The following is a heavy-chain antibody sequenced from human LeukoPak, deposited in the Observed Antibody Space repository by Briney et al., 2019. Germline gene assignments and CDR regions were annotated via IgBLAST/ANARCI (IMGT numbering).Heavy chain of an antibody. Sequence: GASVKVSCKASGGTFSSYAISWVRQAPGQGLEWMGRIIPILGIANYAQKFQGRVTITADKSTSTAYMELSSLRSEDTAVYYCARMSGGPITGTTGWFDPWGQGTLVTVSS. CDR2: IIPILGIA. J-gene: IGHJ5*02. CDR3: ARMSGGPITGTTGWFDP. CDR1: GGTFSSYA. V-gene: IGHV1-69*04. D-gene: IGHD1-7*01.